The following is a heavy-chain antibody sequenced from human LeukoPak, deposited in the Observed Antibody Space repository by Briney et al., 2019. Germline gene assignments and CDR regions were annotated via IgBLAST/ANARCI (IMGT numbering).Heavy chain of an antibody. CDR2: IWYDGSNK. V-gene: IGHV3-33*01. J-gene: IGHJ4*02. D-gene: IGHD3-10*01. Sequence: GGSLRLSCAASGFTFSSYGMHWVRQAPGKGLEWVAVIWYDGSNKYYADSVKGRFTISRDNSKNTLYLQMNNLRAEDTAVYYCARAATGFEFDYWGQGTLVTVSS. CDR1: GFTFSSYG. CDR3: ARAATGFEFDY.